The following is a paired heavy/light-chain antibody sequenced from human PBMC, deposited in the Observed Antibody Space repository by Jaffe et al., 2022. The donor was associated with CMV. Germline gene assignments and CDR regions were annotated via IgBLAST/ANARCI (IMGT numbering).Light chain of an antibody. Sequence: DIQMTQSPSSLSASVGDRVTITCRASQGISNYLAWFQQKPGKAPKSLIYAASSLQSGVPSKFSGSGSGTDFTLTISSLQPEDFATYYCQQYNSYPHTFGQGTKLEIK. CDR1: QGISNY. CDR2: AAS. V-gene: IGKV1-16*02. CDR3: QQYNSYPHT. J-gene: IGKJ2*01.
Heavy chain of an antibody. CDR3: ARDPVYCSGGSCYSGPYAY. Sequence: QVQLVQSGAEVKKPGSSVKVSCKASGGTFSSYAISWVRQAPGQGLEWMGGIIPIFGTANYAQKFQGRVTITADESTSTAYMELSSLRSEDTAVYYCARDPVYCSGGSCYSGPYAYWGQGTLVTVSS. CDR2: IIPIFGTA. V-gene: IGHV1-69*01. J-gene: IGHJ4*02. D-gene: IGHD2-15*01. CDR1: GGTFSSYA.